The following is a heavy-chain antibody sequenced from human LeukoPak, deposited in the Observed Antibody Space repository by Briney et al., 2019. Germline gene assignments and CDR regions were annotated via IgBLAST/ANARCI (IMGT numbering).Heavy chain of an antibody. D-gene: IGHD2-15*01. CDR1: GFTFSSYA. CDR3: AKSPVLREEVDY. Sequence: GGSLRLSCAASGFTFSSYAMSWVRQAPGKGLEWVSAISGSGGSTYYADSVKGRFTISRDNSENTLYLQMNSLRAEDTAVYYCAKSPVLREEVDYWGQGTLVTVSS. V-gene: IGHV3-23*01. CDR2: ISGSGGST. J-gene: IGHJ4*02.